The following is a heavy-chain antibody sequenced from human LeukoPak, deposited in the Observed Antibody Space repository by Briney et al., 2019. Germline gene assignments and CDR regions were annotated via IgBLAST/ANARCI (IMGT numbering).Heavy chain of an antibody. CDR1: GGSISSYY. V-gene: IGHV4-4*07. J-gene: IGHJ3*02. D-gene: IGHD2-2*01. CDR2: IYTSGST. CDR3: ATYCSSTSCYGGSAFDI. Sequence: SETLSLTCTVSGGSISSYYWSWIRQPAGKGLEWIGRIYTSGSTNYNPSLKSRVTMSVDTSKNQFSLKLSSVTAADTAVYYCATYCSSTSCYGGSAFDIWGQGTMVTVSS.